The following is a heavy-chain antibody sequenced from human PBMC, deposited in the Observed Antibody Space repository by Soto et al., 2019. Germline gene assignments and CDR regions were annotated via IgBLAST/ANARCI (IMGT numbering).Heavy chain of an antibody. Sequence: SVKVSCKASGYTFTSNYIHWVRQAPGQGLEWMGIIDPSGGSTSYAQKFQGRVTMTRDTSTSTVYMELSSLRSEDTAVYYCARADYSNYNFDYWGQGTLVTVSS. J-gene: IGHJ4*02. CDR3: ARADYSNYNFDY. V-gene: IGHV1-46*01. CDR1: GYTFTSNY. D-gene: IGHD4-4*01. CDR2: IDPSGGST.